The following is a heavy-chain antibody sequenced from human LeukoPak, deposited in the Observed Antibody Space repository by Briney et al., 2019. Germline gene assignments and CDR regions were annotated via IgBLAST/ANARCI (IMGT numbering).Heavy chain of an antibody. D-gene: IGHD6-13*01. J-gene: IGHJ4*02. CDR1: VFTFSSYA. Sequence: GGSLRLSCAASVFTFSSYAMHWVRQAPGKGLEWVAVISYDGSNKYYADSVKGRFTISRDNSKNTLYLQMNSLRAEDTAVYYCARDLGSSWELYYWGQGTLVTVSS. V-gene: IGHV3-30*04. CDR2: ISYDGSNK. CDR3: ARDLGSSWELYY.